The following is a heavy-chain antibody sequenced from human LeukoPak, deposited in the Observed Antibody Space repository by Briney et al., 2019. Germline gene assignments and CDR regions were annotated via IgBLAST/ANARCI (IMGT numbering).Heavy chain of an antibody. J-gene: IGHJ4*02. CDR1: GFTFSTYG. V-gene: IGHV3-21*01. Sequence: GGSLRLSCAASGFTFSTYGMNWVRQAPGKGLEWVSSISSSSSHIYYANSVKGRFTISRDNAKNSLYLQMNSLRAEDTAMYYCARAYCSSISCYYYFDYWGQGTLVTVSS. D-gene: IGHD2-2*01. CDR2: ISSSSSHI. CDR3: ARAYCSSISCYYYFDY.